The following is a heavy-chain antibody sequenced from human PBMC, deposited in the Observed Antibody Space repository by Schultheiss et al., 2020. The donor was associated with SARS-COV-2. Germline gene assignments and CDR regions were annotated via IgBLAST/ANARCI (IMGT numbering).Heavy chain of an antibody. J-gene: IGHJ6*02. D-gene: IGHD3-10*01. CDR1: GFTFSSYG. CDR2: IWYDGSNK. CDR3: VRDRGPRGYYGMDV. V-gene: IGHV3-33*01. Sequence: GGSLRLSCAASGFTFSSYGMHWVRQAPGKGLEWVAVIWYDGSNKYYADSVKGRFTISRDNSKNTLYLQMNSLRAEDTAVYYCVRDRGPRGYYGMDVWGQGTTVTVSS.